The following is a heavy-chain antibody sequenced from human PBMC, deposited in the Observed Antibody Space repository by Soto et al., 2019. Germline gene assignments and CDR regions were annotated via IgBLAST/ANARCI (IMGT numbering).Heavy chain of an antibody. CDR2: IYYSGST. D-gene: IGHD6-13*01. J-gene: IGHJ5*02. CDR3: ARLALDSSSWHNWFDP. CDR1: GGSISSYY. Sequence: SETLSLTCTVSGGSISSYYWSWIRQPPGKGLEWIGYIYYSGSTNYNPSLKSRVTISVDTSKNQFSLQLSSVTAADTAVYYCARLALDSSSWHNWFDPWGQGTLVTVSS. V-gene: IGHV4-59*08.